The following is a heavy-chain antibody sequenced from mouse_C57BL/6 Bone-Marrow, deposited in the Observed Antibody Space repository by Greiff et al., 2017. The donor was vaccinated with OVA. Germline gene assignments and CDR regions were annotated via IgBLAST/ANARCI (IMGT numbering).Heavy chain of an antibody. CDR1: GYTFTSYW. CDR2: IYTGSGST. V-gene: IGHV1-55*01. CDR3: ARSYYYGSSYLRLFAY. Sequence: VQLQQPGAELVKPGASVKMSCKASGYTFTSYWITWVKQRPGQGLEWIGDIYTGSGSTTYKEKFKRKATLTVDTSASTAYMQLSSLTSEDSAVYYCARSYYYGSSYLRLFAYWGQGTLVTVSA. J-gene: IGHJ3*01. D-gene: IGHD1-1*01.